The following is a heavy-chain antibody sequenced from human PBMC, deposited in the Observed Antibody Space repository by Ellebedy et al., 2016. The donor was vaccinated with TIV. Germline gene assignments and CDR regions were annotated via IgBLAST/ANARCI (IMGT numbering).Heavy chain of an antibody. CDR2: IKKDGSEK. V-gene: IGHV3-7*03. CDR3: ARGTWTRGS. J-gene: IGHJ5*02. D-gene: IGHD3/OR15-3a*01. CDR1: GFTFSDYW. Sequence: GESLKISCAASGFTFSDYWMSWVRQAPGKGLEWVANIKKDGSEKYYVDSVKGRFTISRDNAKNSLYLQMNSLRAEDTAVYYCARGTWTRGSWGQGTQVTVSS.